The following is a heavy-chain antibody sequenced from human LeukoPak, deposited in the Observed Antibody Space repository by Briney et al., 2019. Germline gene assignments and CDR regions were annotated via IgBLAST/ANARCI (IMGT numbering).Heavy chain of an antibody. CDR3: ARDLGARYYDFWSGYYYYYGMDV. D-gene: IGHD3-3*01. CDR1: GGSISSYY. CDR2: IYYSGST. J-gene: IGHJ6*02. V-gene: IGHV4-59*01. Sequence: PSETLSLTCTVSGGSISSYYWSWIRQPPGKGLEWIGYIYYSGSTNYNPSLKSRVTISVDTSKNQFSLKLSSVTAADTAVYYCARDLGARYYDFWSGYYYYYGMDVWGQGTTVTVSS.